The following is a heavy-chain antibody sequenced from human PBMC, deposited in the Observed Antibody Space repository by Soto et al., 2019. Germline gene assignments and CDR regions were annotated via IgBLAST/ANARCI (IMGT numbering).Heavy chain of an antibody. V-gene: IGHV4-59*01. Sequence: PSETLSLTCNVSGGSMTTYYWSWIRQPPGKGLEWIGYIYSSGSAKYNPSLKSRVTISADTSKKQFSLKLISVTAADTAVYYCARGGIRDCTSSRCSHYYDMDVWGQGTAVTVSS. J-gene: IGHJ6*02. CDR2: IYSSGSA. CDR3: ARGGIRDCTSSRCSHYYDMDV. D-gene: IGHD2-2*01. CDR1: GGSMTTYY.